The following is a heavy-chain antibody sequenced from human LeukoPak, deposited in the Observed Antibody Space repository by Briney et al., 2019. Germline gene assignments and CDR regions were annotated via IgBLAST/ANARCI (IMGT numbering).Heavy chain of an antibody. V-gene: IGHV4-4*07. CDR3: ARSGPIAAAGVDY. CDR2: IYSSGNT. CDR1: GGSISSYY. D-gene: IGHD6-13*01. Sequence: SETLSLTCIVSGGSISSYYWSWIRQPAGKGLEWIGRIYSSGNTNYNPSLKSRVTILVDKSKNQFSLKLSPVTAADTAVYYRARSGPIAAAGVDYWGQGTLVTVSS. J-gene: IGHJ4*02.